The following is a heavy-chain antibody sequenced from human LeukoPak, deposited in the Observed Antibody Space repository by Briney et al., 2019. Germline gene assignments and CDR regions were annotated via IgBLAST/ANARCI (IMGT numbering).Heavy chain of an antibody. CDR3: ARVGGYCSGGSCYFLYYYYYGMDV. CDR2: ISAYNGNT. J-gene: IGHJ6*02. D-gene: IGHD2-15*01. V-gene: IGHV1-18*01. Sequence: ASVKVSCKASGYTFTNYGISWVRQAPGQGLEWMGWISAYNGNTNYAQKLQGRVTMTTDTSTSTAYMELRSLRSDDTAVYYCARVGGYCSGGSCYFLYYYYYGMDVWGQGTTVTVSS. CDR1: GYTFTNYG.